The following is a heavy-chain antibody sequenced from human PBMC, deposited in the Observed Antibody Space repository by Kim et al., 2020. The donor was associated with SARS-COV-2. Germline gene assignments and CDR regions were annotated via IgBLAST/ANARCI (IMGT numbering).Heavy chain of an antibody. V-gene: IGHV1-69*13. J-gene: IGHJ4*02. Sequence: SVKVSCKASGGTFSSYAISWVRQAPGQGLEWMGGIIPIFGTANYAQKFQGRVTITVDESTSTAYMELSSLRSEDTAVYYCARDSYYGDYEGTNRFDYWGQGTLVTVSS. CDR3: ARDSYYGDYEGTNRFDY. CDR1: GGTFSSYA. D-gene: IGHD4-17*01. CDR2: IIPIFGTA.